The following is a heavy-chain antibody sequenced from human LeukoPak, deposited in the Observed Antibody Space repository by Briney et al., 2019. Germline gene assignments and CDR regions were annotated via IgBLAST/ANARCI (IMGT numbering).Heavy chain of an antibody. CDR2: IKQDGSQE. CDR3: ARAGPGNRWANYGMDV. CDR1: RFTLSTYW. Sequence: GGSLRLSCAASRFTLSTYWMSWVRQAPGKGLEWVAHIKQDGSQEYYVDSVKGRFTVSRENAKNSLYLQMNSLRAGDTAVYYCARAGPGNRWANYGMDVWGQGTTVTVSS. D-gene: IGHD1-1*01. J-gene: IGHJ6*02. V-gene: IGHV3-7*01.